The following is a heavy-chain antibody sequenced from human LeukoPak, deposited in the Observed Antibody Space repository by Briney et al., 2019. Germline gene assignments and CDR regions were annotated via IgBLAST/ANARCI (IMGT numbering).Heavy chain of an antibody. CDR3: ARGWSSMARGITDNWFDP. CDR1: GDSISSGSYH. V-gene: IGHV4-31*03. Sequence: SETLSLTCTVSGDSISSGSYHWNWIRQHPGKGLEWIGYIYYSGSTYYNPSLKSRVTISVDTSNNQFSLNLNSVTAADTAAYYCARGWSSMARGITDNWFDPWGQGTLVTVSS. J-gene: IGHJ5*02. D-gene: IGHD3-10*01. CDR2: IYYSGST.